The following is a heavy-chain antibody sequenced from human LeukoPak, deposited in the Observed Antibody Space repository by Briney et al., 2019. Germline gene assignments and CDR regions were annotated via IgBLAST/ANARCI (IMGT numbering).Heavy chain of an antibody. D-gene: IGHD2-15*01. CDR1: GGTFSSYA. J-gene: IGHJ6*03. CDR2: IIPIFGTA. Sequence: SVKVSCKASGGTFSSYAISWVRQAPGQGLEWMGGIIPIFGTADYAQKFQGRVTITTDESTSTAYMGLSSLRSEDTAVYYCASRASCSGGSWCRGAYYYYYMDVWGKGTTVTVSS. V-gene: IGHV1-69*05. CDR3: ASRASCSGGSWCRGAYYYYYMDV.